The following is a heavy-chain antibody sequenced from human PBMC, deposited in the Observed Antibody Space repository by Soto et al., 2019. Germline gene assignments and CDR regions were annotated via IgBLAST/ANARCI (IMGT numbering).Heavy chain of an antibody. V-gene: IGHV4-31*02. Sequence: PRKGLEWIWYIYNSGITYYNPYLQSRVTISVDTSKSQLSLKLSSVAAADTAVYYCARVILDTMVRGVITGSLCLFDYGGQGSLVTASS. CDR2: IYNSGIT. D-gene: IGHD3-10*01. J-gene: IGHJ4*02. CDR3: ARVILDTMVRGVITGSLCLFDY.